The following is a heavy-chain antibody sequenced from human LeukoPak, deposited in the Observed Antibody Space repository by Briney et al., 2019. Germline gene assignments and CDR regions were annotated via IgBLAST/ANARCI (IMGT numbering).Heavy chain of an antibody. V-gene: IGHV3-48*04. CDR1: GFTFSSYS. J-gene: IGHJ3*02. CDR3: ARDVLLWFGDAFDI. D-gene: IGHD3-10*01. CDR2: IISSSSTI. Sequence: PGGSLRLSCAASGFTFSSYSMNWVRQAPGKGLEWVSYIISSSSTIYYADSVKGRFTISRDNAKNSLYLQMNSLRAEDTAVYYCARDVLLWFGDAFDIWGQGTMVTVSS.